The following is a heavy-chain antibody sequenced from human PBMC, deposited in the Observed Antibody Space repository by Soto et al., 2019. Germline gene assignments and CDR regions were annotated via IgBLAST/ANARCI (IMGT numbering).Heavy chain of an antibody. J-gene: IGHJ4*02. CDR1: GGTFSSYA. Sequence: SVKVSCKASGGTFSSYAISWVRQAPGQGLEWMGGIIPIFGTANYAQKFQGRVTITADESTSTAYMELSSLRSEDTAVYYCAPRGAVTEYYFDYWGQGTLVTVSS. CDR3: APRGAVTEYYFDY. D-gene: IGHD4-17*01. V-gene: IGHV1-69*13. CDR2: IIPIFGTA.